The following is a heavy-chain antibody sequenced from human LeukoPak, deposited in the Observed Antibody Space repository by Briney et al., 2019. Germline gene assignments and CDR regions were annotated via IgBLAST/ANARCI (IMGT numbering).Heavy chain of an antibody. Sequence: SETLPLTCTVSGGPISSYYWSWIRQPPGKGLEWIGYIYYTGSTNYNPSLKSRVTMSVDTSKNQFSLNLRSVTPEDTAVYYCARNLIPEQLVLNFWGQGTLVTVSS. CDR2: IYYTGST. V-gene: IGHV4-59*01. CDR3: ARNLIPEQLVLNF. D-gene: IGHD6-13*01. CDR1: GGPISSYY. J-gene: IGHJ4*02.